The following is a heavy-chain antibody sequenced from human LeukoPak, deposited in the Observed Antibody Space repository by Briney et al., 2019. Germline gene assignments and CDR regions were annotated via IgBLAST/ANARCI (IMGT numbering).Heavy chain of an antibody. CDR3: ARDRPYSSSWYLVSHYYGMDV. CDR1: GGSISSYY. CDR2: IYTSGST. V-gene: IGHV4-4*07. Sequence: NPSETLSLTCTVSGGSISSYYWSWIRQPAGKGLEWIGRIYTSGSTNYNPSLKSRVTMSVDTSKNQFSLKLSSVTAADTAVYYCARDRPYSSSWYLVSHYYGMDVWGQGTTVTVSS. D-gene: IGHD6-13*01. J-gene: IGHJ6*02.